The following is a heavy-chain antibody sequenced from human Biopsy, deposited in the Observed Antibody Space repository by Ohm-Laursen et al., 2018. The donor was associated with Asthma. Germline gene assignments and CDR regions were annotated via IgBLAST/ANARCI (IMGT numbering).Heavy chain of an antibody. CDR2: LIPVLGTP. CDR1: GDSSSNYA. Sequence: SSVKVSCKASGDSSSNYAINWVRQAPGQGLEWMGGLIPVLGTPDHAQMFEGRVTITADESTSTAYMELSSLSSEDTAVYYCARGYSGSDRIVYYYSGLEVWGQGTTVTVSS. V-gene: IGHV1-69*01. J-gene: IGHJ6*02. CDR3: ARGYSGSDRIVYYYSGLEV. D-gene: IGHD5-12*01.